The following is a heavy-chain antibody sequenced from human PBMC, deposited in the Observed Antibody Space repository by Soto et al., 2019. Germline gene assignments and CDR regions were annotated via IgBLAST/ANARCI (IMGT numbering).Heavy chain of an antibody. CDR1: GFTFDDYA. J-gene: IGHJ6*03. D-gene: IGHD4-17*01. V-gene: IGHV3-9*01. CDR2: ISWNSGSI. CDR3: AKDIGYGDSDPYYYYMDV. Sequence: EVQLVESGGGLVQPGRSLRLSCAASGFTFDDYAMHWVRQAPGKGLEWVSGISWNSGSIGYADSVKGRFTISRDNAKNSLYLQMNSLRAEDTALYYCAKDIGYGDSDPYYYYMDVWGEGTTVTVSS.